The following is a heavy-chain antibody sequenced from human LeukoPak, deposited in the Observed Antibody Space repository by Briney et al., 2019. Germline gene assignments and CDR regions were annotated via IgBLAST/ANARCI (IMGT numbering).Heavy chain of an antibody. CDR3: ARDTSHVGWGVGN. CDR1: GFTFSSYS. J-gene: IGHJ4*02. CDR2: ISSSSSYI. Sequence: VKPGGSLRLSCAASGFTFSSYSMNWVRQAPGKGLEWVSSISSSSSYIYYADSVKGRFTISRDNAKNSLYLQMNSLRAEDTAVYYCARDTSHVGWGVGNWGQGTLVTVPS. D-gene: IGHD3-10*01. V-gene: IGHV3-21*01.